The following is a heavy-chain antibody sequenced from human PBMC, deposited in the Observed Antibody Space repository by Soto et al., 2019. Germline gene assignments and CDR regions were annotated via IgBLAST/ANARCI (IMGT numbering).Heavy chain of an antibody. D-gene: IGHD6-19*01. CDR3: ARGAVAAAFDI. J-gene: IGHJ3*02. V-gene: IGHV1-69*13. Sequence: SVKVCSQDCGGGFGSYAIRWVQQAPGQGLEWMGGIIAIFGTANYAQKFQARVTITSDESTSTAYMELSSPRSEDTAVYYCARGAVAAAFDIWGQGTMVTVSS. CDR1: GGGFGSYA. CDR2: IIAIFGTA.